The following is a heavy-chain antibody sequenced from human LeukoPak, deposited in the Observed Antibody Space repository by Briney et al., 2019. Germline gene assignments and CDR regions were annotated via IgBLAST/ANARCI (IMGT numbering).Heavy chain of an antibody. V-gene: IGHV3-48*01. Sequence: GGSLRLSCAASGFTFSSCSMNWVRQAPGKGLEWVSYISSSSSTIYYADSVKGRFTISRDNAKNSLYLQMNSLRAEDTAVYYCASLSWYGSGGFDYWGQGTLVTVSS. CDR1: GFTFSSCS. CDR3: ASLSWYGSGGFDY. D-gene: IGHD3-10*01. CDR2: ISSSSSTI. J-gene: IGHJ4*02.